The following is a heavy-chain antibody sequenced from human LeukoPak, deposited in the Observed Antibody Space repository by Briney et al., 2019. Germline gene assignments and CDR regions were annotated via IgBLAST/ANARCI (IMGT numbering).Heavy chain of an antibody. CDR3: ARGIIVVVPAAMRSAFDI. CDR2: INPNSGGT. D-gene: IGHD2-2*01. V-gene: IGHV1-2*02. CDR1: GYTFTGYY. J-gene: IGHJ3*02. Sequence: ASVKVSCKASGYTFTGYYMHWVRQAPGQGLEWMGWINPNSGGTNYAQKFQGRVTMTRDTSISTVYMELSRLRSDDTAVYYCARGIIVVVPAAMRSAFDIWGQGTMVTVSS.